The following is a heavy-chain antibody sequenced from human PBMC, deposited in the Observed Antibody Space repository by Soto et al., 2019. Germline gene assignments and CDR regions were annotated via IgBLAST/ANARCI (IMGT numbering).Heavy chain of an antibody. CDR3: ARSMFYSDGSNYSPFDY. Sequence: PSEALSLPLTVSGGSLSSGKYHWSWIRQPPGEGLEWIGYFYYTGSINYNPSLKSRVTISIDASKNQFSLRLSSVTAADTAVYYCARSMFYSDGSNYSPFDYWGQGTLVTVSS. V-gene: IGHV4-61*01. CDR1: GGSLSSGKYH. J-gene: IGHJ4*02. CDR2: FYYTGSI. D-gene: IGHD3-22*01.